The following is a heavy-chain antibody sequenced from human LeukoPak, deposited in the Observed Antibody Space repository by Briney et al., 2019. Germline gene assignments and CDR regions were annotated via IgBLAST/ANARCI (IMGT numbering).Heavy chain of an antibody. CDR2: VSWNSGSI. CDR3: ARDRSYGSGNHFDY. D-gene: IGHD3-10*01. J-gene: IGHJ4*02. V-gene: IGHV3-9*01. CDR1: GFTFDDYA. Sequence: GGSLRLSCAASGFTFDDYAMHWVRQAPGKGLEWVSGVSWNSGSIGYADSVKGRFTISRDNAKNSLYLQMNSLRAEDTALYYCARDRSYGSGNHFDYWGQETLVTVSS.